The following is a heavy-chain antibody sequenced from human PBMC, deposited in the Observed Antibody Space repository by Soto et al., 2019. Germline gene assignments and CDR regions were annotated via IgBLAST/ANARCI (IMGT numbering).Heavy chain of an antibody. J-gene: IGHJ4*02. CDR2: INVYNGNT. V-gene: IGHV1-18*01. CDR3: ARDTSRGEYDY. CDR1: GYTFTSYG. Sequence: QGQLVQSGAEVKKPGASVKVSCKASGYTFTSYGISWVRQAPGQGLEWMGWINVYNGNTNYAQKLQGRVIMTTETSTRTAYLDLRSLRSDDTAVYFCARDTSRGEYDYWGQGTLVTVSS. D-gene: IGHD3-10*01.